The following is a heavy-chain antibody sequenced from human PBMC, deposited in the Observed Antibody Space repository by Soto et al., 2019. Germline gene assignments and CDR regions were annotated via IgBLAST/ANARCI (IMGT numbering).Heavy chain of an antibody. CDR3: GRSDLTDGVAYYYYFMEV. CDR2: ISSSGSTI. D-gene: IGHD3-3*01. J-gene: IGHJ6*02. V-gene: IGHV3-48*03. CDR1: VFTFNSYE. Sequence: PVGSLRLSCAASVFTFNSYEMNCVRHAPGKGLEWVSYISSSGSTIYYADSVKGRFTISRDNAKNSLYLQMNSLRAEDTAVYYCGRSDLTDGVAYYYYFMEVWGQATSVTVSS.